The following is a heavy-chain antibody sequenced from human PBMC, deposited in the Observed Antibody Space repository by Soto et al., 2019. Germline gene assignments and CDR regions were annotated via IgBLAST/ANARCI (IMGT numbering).Heavy chain of an antibody. J-gene: IGHJ4*02. D-gene: IGHD2-2*01. CDR1: GCTLTSHW. CDR2: IFPGDSET. CDR3: ARRDGDSSPSDY. Sequence: GESLKISGKASGCTLTSHWIGWVRQMPGKGLEWMGIIFPGDSETRYSPSFQGQVTISADKSISTAYLQWSSLKASDTAMYYCARRDGDSSPSDYWGQGTQVTVSS. V-gene: IGHV5-51*01.